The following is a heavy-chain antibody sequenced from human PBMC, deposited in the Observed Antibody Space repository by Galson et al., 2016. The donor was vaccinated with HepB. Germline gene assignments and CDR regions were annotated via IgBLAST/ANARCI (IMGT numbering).Heavy chain of an antibody. D-gene: IGHD4-17*01. Sequence: SLRLSCAASGFPFSSYAMSWVRQAPGKGLAWVPTISGAGTASYAYSVKGRFTISRDNPKNTLDLQMDSLRVEDTALYFCFRVPRYYADYSSGVGDCWGQGTLLTVSS. V-gene: IGHV3-23*01. CDR1: GFPFSSYA. CDR3: FRVPRYYADYSSGVGDC. CDR2: ISGAGTA. J-gene: IGHJ4*02.